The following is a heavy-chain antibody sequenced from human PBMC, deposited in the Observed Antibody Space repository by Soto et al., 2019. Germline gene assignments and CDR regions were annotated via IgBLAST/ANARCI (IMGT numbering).Heavy chain of an antibody. D-gene: IGHD4-17*01. J-gene: IGHJ4*02. CDR1: GGTFSSYS. Sequence: QVQLVQSGAEVKKPGSSVKVSCKASGGTFSSYSINWVRQAPGQGLEWMGRITPILGIANYAQKFQGRVTIPAYKSTSTAYMELSSLRSEDTAVYYCARVPYGDYSGYWGQGALVTVSS. CDR2: ITPILGIA. CDR3: ARVPYGDYSGY. V-gene: IGHV1-69*02.